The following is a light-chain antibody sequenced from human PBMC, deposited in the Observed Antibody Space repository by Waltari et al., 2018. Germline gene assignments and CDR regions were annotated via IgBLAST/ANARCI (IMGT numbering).Light chain of an antibody. Sequence: QLVLTQSPSASASLGASVKLTCTLSSGHSSNIIAWLQQQPGNGTRYLMQVNSDGSHRKGDEIPYRFSGSSSGAERYRTISSLQSEDEADYYCETGGHGTWVFGGGTKLTVL. CDR3: ETGGHGTWV. J-gene: IGLJ3*02. V-gene: IGLV4-69*01. CDR1: SGHSSNI. CDR2: VNSDGSH.